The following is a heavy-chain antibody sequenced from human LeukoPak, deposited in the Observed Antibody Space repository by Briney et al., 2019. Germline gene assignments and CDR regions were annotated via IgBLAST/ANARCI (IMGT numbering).Heavy chain of an antibody. Sequence: PSETLSLTCTVSGYSISSGYYWSWIRQPPGKGLEWIGYIYYTGNTNYNPSLKSRVTISVDTSKNQFSLKLSSVTAADTAVYYCARDRLQLQSWGQGTLVTVSS. J-gene: IGHJ5*02. CDR1: GYSISSGYY. CDR2: IYYTGNT. CDR3: ARDRLQLQS. D-gene: IGHD1-1*01. V-gene: IGHV4-61*01.